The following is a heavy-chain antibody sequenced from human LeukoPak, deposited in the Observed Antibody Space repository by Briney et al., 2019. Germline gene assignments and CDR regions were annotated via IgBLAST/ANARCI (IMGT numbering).Heavy chain of an antibody. V-gene: IGHV3-30*04. CDR2: ISYDGSNK. CDR1: GFSFSSYT. J-gene: IGHJ4*02. CDR3: AKDIVGGGNDY. Sequence: GGSLRLSCAASGFSFSSYTMHWVRQAPGKGLEWVAVISYDGSNKNYADSVKGRFTISGDNSKNTLYLQMNSLRAEDTAIYYCAKDIVGGGNDYWGQGALVTVSS. D-gene: IGHD2-15*01.